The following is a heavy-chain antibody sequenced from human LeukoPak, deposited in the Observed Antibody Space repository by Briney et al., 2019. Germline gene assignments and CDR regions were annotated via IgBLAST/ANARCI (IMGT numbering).Heavy chain of an antibody. Sequence: SVKVSCKASGGTFSSYAISWVRQAPGQGLEWMGRIIPILGIANYAQKFQGRVTITADKSTSTAYMELSSLRSEDMAVYYCASSSSGYYKPTFDYWGQGTLVTVSS. CDR1: GGTFSSYA. CDR2: IIPILGIA. J-gene: IGHJ4*02. D-gene: IGHD3-22*01. V-gene: IGHV1-69*04. CDR3: ASSSSGYYKPTFDY.